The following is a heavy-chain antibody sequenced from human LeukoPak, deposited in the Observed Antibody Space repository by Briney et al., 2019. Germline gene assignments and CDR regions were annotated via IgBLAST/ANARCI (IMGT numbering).Heavy chain of an antibody. CDR2: ISGSGGST. J-gene: IGHJ4*02. D-gene: IGHD3-9*01. V-gene: IGHV3-23*01. Sequence: GALRLSCAASGFTFSSYAMSWVRQAPGKGLEWVSAISGSGGSTYYADSVKGRFTISRDNSKNTLYLQMNSLRAEDTAVYYCAKVRGVLRYFDPLGLWGQGTLVTVSS. CDR1: GFTFSSYA. CDR3: AKVRGVLRYFDPLGL.